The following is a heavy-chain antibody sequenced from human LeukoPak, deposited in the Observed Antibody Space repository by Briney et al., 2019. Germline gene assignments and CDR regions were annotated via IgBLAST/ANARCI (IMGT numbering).Heavy chain of an antibody. CDR2: IYTSGST. J-gene: IGHJ5*02. CDR3: AREPRIAVAGVGWFDP. CDR1: GGSISIYY. Sequence: SETLSLTCTLSGGSISIYYWSWIRHPAEKGLEWIGRIYTSGSTNYNPSLKRRVTMSVDTSKNQFSLKLSSVTAADTAVYYCAREPRIAVAGVGWFDPWGQGTLVTVSS. D-gene: IGHD6-19*01. V-gene: IGHV4-4*07.